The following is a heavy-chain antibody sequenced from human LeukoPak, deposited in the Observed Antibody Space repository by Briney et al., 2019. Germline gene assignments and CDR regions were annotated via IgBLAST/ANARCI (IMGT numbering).Heavy chain of an antibody. CDR2: VSYDGSNK. Sequence: GGSLRLSCAASGFTFSSYAMHWVRQAPGKGLEWVAVVSYDGSNKYYADSVKGRFTISRDNSKNTLYLQMNSLRAEDTAVYYCARDTYYYDSSPPPGGYWGQGTLVTVSS. J-gene: IGHJ4*02. CDR3: ARDTYYYDSSPPPGGY. D-gene: IGHD3-22*01. V-gene: IGHV3-30*04. CDR1: GFTFSSYA.